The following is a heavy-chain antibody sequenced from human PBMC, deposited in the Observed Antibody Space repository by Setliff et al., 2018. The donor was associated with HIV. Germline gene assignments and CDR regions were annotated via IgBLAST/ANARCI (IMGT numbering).Heavy chain of an antibody. CDR1: GGSISSDY. D-gene: IGHD6-13*01. CDR3: ARAAAGRLSAWDY. J-gene: IGHJ4*02. V-gene: IGHV4-59*08. Sequence: KPSETLSLTCTVSGGSISSDYWSWIRQPPGKGLEWIGYIYYSGSTNYNPSLKSRVTISVATSKNQFSLKLSSVTAADTAVYYCARAAAGRLSAWDYWGQGTLVTVSS. CDR2: IYYSGST.